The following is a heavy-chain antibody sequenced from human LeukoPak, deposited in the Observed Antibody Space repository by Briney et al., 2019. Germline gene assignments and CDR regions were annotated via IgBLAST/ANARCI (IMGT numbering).Heavy chain of an antibody. J-gene: IGHJ5*02. CDR2: ISSSGGST. D-gene: IGHD2-21*02. V-gene: IGHV3-23*01. CDR1: GFTFSSYG. Sequence: GGSLRLSCAASGFTFSSYGMNWVRQAPGRGLEWVSLISSSGGSTYYAGSVKGRFTISRDNSKNTLYLQMNSLRAEDTAIYYCAKDGPTAIPSWFDPWGQGTLVTVSS. CDR3: AKDGPTAIPSWFDP.